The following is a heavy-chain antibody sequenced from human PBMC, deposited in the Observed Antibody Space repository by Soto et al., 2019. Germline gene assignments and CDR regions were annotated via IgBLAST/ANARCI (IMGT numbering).Heavy chain of an antibody. Sequence: SETLSLTCAVYGGSFSGYYWSWIRQPPGKGLEWIGEINHSGSTNYNPSLKSRVTISVDTSKNQFSLKLSSVTAADTAVYYCARTLVTFGGVIVPRPYFDYWGQGTLVTVSS. CDR1: GGSFSGYY. CDR2: INHSGST. CDR3: ARTLVTFGGVIVPRPYFDY. V-gene: IGHV4-34*01. D-gene: IGHD3-16*02. J-gene: IGHJ4*02.